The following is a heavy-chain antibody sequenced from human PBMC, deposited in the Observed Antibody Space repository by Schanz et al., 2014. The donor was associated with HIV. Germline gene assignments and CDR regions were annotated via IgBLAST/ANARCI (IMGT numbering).Heavy chain of an antibody. CDR2: ISWNSGSI. CDR3: ARYNDILTGNYPFDY. D-gene: IGHD3-9*01. CDR1: GFTFDDYA. J-gene: IGHJ4*02. Sequence: VQLVESGGGVVQPGRSLRVSCAASGFTFDDYAMHWVRQAPGKGLEWVSGISWNSGSIGYVDSVKGRFTISRDNAKNSLHLQMNSLRSEDTAVYYCARYNDILTGNYPFDYWDQGTLVTVSS. V-gene: IGHV3-9*01.